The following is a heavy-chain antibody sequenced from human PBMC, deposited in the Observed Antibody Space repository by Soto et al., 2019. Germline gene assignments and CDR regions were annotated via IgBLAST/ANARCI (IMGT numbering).Heavy chain of an antibody. Sequence: EVQLVESGGGLVQPGGSLKLSCAASGFTFSGSAMHWVRQASGKGLEWVGRIRSKANSYATAYAASAKGRFTISRDDSKNTAYLQMNSLKTEDTAVYYCTIIMVRGVINSNWGQGTLVTVSS. V-gene: IGHV3-73*02. CDR2: IRSKANSYAT. J-gene: IGHJ4*02. CDR1: GFTFSGSA. CDR3: TIIMVRGVINSN. D-gene: IGHD3-10*01.